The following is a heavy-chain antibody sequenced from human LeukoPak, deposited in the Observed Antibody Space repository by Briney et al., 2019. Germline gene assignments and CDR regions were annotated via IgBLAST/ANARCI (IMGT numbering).Heavy chain of an antibody. V-gene: IGHV4-59*01. CDR3: ARNRVATIYGNFDY. CDR1: GASISSYY. Sequence: SETLSLTCTVSGASISSYYWSWLRQPPGKGLEWIAYTSYSRSTNYNASSGSTNYNPSLKRRVTISVDTSKNQFSLNLSSVTAADTAVYYCARNRVATIYGNFDYWGQGTLVTVSS. J-gene: IGHJ4*02. D-gene: IGHD5-12*01. CDR2: TSYSRSTNYNASSGST.